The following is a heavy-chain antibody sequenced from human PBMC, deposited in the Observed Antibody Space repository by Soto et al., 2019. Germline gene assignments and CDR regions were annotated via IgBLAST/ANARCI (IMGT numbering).Heavy chain of an antibody. CDR1: GYTFTSYG. D-gene: IGHD6-13*01. Sequence: QVQLVQSGAEVKKPGASVKVSCKASGYTFTSYGISWVRQAPGQGLEWMGWISAYNGNTKYAQKLQGRGTMTTDTSTSTAYVELRSLRSDDTAVYYCARESSSSCHDYWGQGTLVTVSS. V-gene: IGHV1-18*01. CDR2: ISAYNGNT. CDR3: ARESSSSCHDY. J-gene: IGHJ4*02.